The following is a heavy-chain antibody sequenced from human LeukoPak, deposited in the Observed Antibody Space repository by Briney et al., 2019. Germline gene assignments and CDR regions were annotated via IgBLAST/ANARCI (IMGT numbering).Heavy chain of an antibody. Sequence: GASVKVSCKASGYTFTSYGISWVRQAPGQGLEWMGWISAYNGNTNYAQKLQGKVTMTTDTSTSTAYMELRSLRSDDTAVYYCARTGLIAVAGLHDYWGQGTLVTVSS. CDR1: GYTFTSYG. V-gene: IGHV1-18*01. CDR3: ARTGLIAVAGLHDY. J-gene: IGHJ4*02. CDR2: ISAYNGNT. D-gene: IGHD6-19*01.